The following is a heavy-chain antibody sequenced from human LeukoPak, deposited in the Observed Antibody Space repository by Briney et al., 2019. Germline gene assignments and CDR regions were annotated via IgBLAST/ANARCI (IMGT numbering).Heavy chain of an antibody. CDR3: ATEVVGYGDVHYFDS. V-gene: IGHV1-24*01. CDR1: GYTLTEGS. D-gene: IGHD4-17*01. Sequence: ASVKVSCKISGYTLTEGSMHWVRQAPGKGLEWMGGFDPADGEPIYAQKFQGRVTMSEDTSTDTAYMDLSSLRSEDTAVYYCATEVVGYGDVHYFDSWGQGTLVTVSS. CDR2: FDPADGEP. J-gene: IGHJ4*02.